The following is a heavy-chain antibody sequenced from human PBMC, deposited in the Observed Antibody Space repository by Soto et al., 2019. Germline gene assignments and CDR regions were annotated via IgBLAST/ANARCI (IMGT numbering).Heavy chain of an antibody. Sequence: QVQLVESGGGVVQPGTSLRVSCVGSGFTFRSYVIHWVRQAPGKGLEWVALTSYDGSDKYYGDSVRGRFTISRDNSRNTGDLQMDSLRIEDTALYYCARWGTTGGLDVWGQGTLVSVSS. D-gene: IGHD3-16*01. V-gene: IGHV3-30*19. CDR2: TSYDGSDK. CDR1: GFTFRSYV. J-gene: IGHJ1*01. CDR3: ARWGTTGGLDV.